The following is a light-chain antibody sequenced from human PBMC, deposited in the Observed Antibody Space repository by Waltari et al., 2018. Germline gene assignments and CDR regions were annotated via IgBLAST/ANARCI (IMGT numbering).Light chain of an antibody. Sequence: QSALTQPPSASGSPGQSVTISCTGTSGEIDAYNSVSWYQQHPGRAPKLMIYEVTKRPSGVPDRFSGSRSGNTASLTVSGLQTEDEADYFCSSYADSNVLFGGGTKLTVL. V-gene: IGLV2-8*01. J-gene: IGLJ2*01. CDR2: EVT. CDR3: SSYADSNVL. CDR1: SGEIDAYNS.